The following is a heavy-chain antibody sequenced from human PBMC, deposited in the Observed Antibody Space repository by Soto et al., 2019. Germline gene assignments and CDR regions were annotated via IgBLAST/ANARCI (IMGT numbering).Heavy chain of an antibody. CDR3: AKETAITMIVVVPMVGWFDP. Sequence: EVQLLEPGGGLVQPGGSLRLSCAASGFTFSSYAMSWVRQAPGKGLEWVSAISGSGGSTYYADSVQGRFTISRDNSKNPLYLQMNSLRAEDTAVYYCAKETAITMIVVVPMVGWFDPWGQGTLVTVSS. CDR2: ISGSGGST. V-gene: IGHV3-23*01. D-gene: IGHD3-22*01. J-gene: IGHJ5*02. CDR1: GFTFSSYA.